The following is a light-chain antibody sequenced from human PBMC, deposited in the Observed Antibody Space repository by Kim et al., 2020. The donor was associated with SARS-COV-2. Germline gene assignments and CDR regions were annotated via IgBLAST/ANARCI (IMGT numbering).Light chain of an antibody. CDR1: QGISNY. CDR2: ATS. V-gene: IGKV1-9*01. J-gene: IGKJ4*01. CDR3: QQVKSYPLT. Sequence: ASVGDRVTITCLASQGISNYLAWYQERPGKAPNLLVYATSTLQSGVPSRFSGSGSGTEYILTISSLQPEDFATYYCQQVKSYPLTFGGGTKVDIK.